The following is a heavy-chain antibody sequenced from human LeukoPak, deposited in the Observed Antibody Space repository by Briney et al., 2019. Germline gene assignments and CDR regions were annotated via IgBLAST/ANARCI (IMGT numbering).Heavy chain of an antibody. V-gene: IGHV3-21*01. J-gene: IGHJ3*02. CDR3: ARVVATSREDAFDI. CDR1: GFTFSSYS. Sequence: GGSLRLSCAASGFTFSSYSMNWVRQAPGKGLEWVSSISSSSSSYIYYADSVKGRFTISRDNAKNSLYLQMNSLRAEDTAVYYCARVVATSREDAFDIWGQGTMVTVSS. D-gene: IGHD5-12*01. CDR2: ISSSSSSYI.